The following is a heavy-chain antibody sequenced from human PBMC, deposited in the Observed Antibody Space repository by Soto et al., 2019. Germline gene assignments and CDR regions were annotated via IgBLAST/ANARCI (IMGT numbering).Heavy chain of an antibody. J-gene: IGHJ3*01. CDR2: ISDGGTTI. CDR3: VKEYCTGGTCFDAFDL. D-gene: IGHD2-8*02. Sequence: EAELVESGGGLVQPGGSLTLSCAASGFIFSDYEVDWVRQAPGRGPEWIYYISDGGTTIYYAASVKGLFTISRDDAKKSLYLHMNNLRVDDTAIYFCVKEYCTGGTCFDAFDLWGQGTVVTVSS. CDR1: GFIFSDYE. V-gene: IGHV3-48*03.